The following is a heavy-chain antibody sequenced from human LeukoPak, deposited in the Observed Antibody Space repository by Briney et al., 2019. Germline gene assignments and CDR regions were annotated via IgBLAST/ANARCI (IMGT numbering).Heavy chain of an antibody. Sequence: DSVKLSCKASGYTFTSYGISWVRQAPGQGMEWVGCISAYNGNTNYAQKLQGRVTITTDTSTSTAYIELRSLISQDTAVYYCARDGGGLRYCSSTSYYTYYYYGMDVWGQGTTVTVSS. J-gene: IGHJ6*02. CDR1: GYTFTSYG. V-gene: IGHV1-18*01. D-gene: IGHD2-2*02. CDR3: ARDGGGLRYCSSTSYYTYYYYGMDV. CDR2: ISAYNGNT.